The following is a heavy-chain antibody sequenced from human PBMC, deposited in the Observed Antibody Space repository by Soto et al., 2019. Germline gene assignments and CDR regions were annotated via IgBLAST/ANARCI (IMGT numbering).Heavy chain of an antibody. Sequence: QVQLQESGPGLVTPSQSLSLTCTVSGGSISSGAYYWRWIRQHPGRGLEWIGHISYSGKSDYNPSLESRVAISLDTPRNQFSLTLSSVTAADTAVYYCAASPNADFFDYWGPGALVTVSA. V-gene: IGHV4-31*03. CDR3: AASPNADFFDY. CDR2: ISYSGKS. CDR1: GGSISSGAYY. J-gene: IGHJ4*02.